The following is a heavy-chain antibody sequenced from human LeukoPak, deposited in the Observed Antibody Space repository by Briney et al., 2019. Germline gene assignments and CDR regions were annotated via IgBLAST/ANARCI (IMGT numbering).Heavy chain of an antibody. V-gene: IGHV4-59*08. Sequence: SETLSLTCSVSGGSISSYYWSWIRQPPGKGLEWIGCICYSGNTNYNPSLKSRVTISVDTSKNQFSLKLSPVTAADTAVYYCARHSYGDYAGNYVMDVWGQGTTVTVSS. CDR3: ARHSYGDYAGNYVMDV. CDR1: GGSISSYY. J-gene: IGHJ6*02. CDR2: ICYSGNT. D-gene: IGHD4-17*01.